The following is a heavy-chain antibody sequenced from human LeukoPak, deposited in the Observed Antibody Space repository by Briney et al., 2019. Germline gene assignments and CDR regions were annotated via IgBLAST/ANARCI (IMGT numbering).Heavy chain of an antibody. J-gene: IGHJ5*02. V-gene: IGHV4-34*01. Sequence: SETLSLTCAVCGGSFSGYYWSWIRQPPGKGLEWIGEINHSGNTNYNPSLKSRVTISVDTSRNQFSLKLSSVTAADTAVYYCARGITFGGVIVNWFDPWGQGTLVTVSS. CDR1: GGSFSGYY. D-gene: IGHD3-16*02. CDR3: ARGITFGGVIVNWFDP. CDR2: INHSGNT.